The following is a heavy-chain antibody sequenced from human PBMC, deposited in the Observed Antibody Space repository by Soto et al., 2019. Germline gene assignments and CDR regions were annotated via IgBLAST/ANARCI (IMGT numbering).Heavy chain of an antibody. CDR2: MNPNSGNT. CDR1: GYTFTSYD. D-gene: IGHD2-15*01. V-gene: IGHV1-8*01. CDR3: AREKSGYYDY. J-gene: IGHJ4*02. Sequence: QVQLVQSGAEVKKPGSSVKVSCKASGYTFTSYDINWVRQATGQGLEWMGCMNPNSGNTGYAQKFQGRVTMNRTTSISTAYMELSSLRSEDPAVYYCAREKSGYYDYWGQGTLVTVSS.